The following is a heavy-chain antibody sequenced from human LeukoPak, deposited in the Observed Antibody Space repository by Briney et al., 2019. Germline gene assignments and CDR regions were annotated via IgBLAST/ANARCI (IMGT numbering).Heavy chain of an antibody. Sequence: GGSLRLSCAASGFTFSNYWMTWVRQAPGKGLEWVANVNQDGSERYYVNSVRGRFTISRDNAKSSLDLQMNSLRAEDTALYFCAKANAMDVWGQGTTVTVSS. CDR2: VNQDGSER. CDR3: AKANAMDV. J-gene: IGHJ6*02. CDR1: GFTFSNYW. V-gene: IGHV3-7*01.